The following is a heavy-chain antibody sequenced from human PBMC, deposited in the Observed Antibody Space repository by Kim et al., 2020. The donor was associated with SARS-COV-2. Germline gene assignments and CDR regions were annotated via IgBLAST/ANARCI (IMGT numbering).Heavy chain of an antibody. CDR3: ARGYYGSGTYYNPNWFDA. V-gene: IGHV1-46*01. Sequence: ASVKVSCKASGYTFTSYYIHWVRQAPGQGLEWMGIINPSGGSTNYAQKFQGRVTMTRDTSTSAVYMDLSSLKSEDTAVYYCARGYYGSGTYYNPNWFDAWGQRTLVTVSS. CDR2: INPSGGST. D-gene: IGHD3-10*01. CDR1: GYTFTSYY. J-gene: IGHJ5*02.